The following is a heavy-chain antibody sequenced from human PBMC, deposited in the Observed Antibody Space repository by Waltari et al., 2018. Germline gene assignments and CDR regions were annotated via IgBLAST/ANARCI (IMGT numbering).Heavy chain of an antibody. J-gene: IGHJ6*02. CDR2: SYYSGST. V-gene: IGHV4-59*11. CDR1: GGSISSHY. D-gene: IGHD2-15*01. Sequence: QVQLQESGPGLVKPSETLSLTCTVSGGSISSHYWSWIRQPPGKGLEWIGYSYYSGSTNYNPSLKSRVTISVDTSKNQFSLKLSSVTAADTAVYYCARACSGGSCYSFYYYGMDVWGQGTTVTVSS. CDR3: ARACSGGSCYSFYYYGMDV.